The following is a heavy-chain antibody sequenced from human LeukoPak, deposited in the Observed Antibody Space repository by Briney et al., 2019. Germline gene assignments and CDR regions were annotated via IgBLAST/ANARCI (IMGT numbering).Heavy chain of an antibody. CDR3: ARVGYCTNGVCKARGVFDY. CDR2: IKQDGSEK. Sequence: PGGSLRLSCAASGFTFSSYWMSWVRQAPGKGLEWVANIKQDGSEKYYVDSVRGRFTISRDNAKNSLYLQMNSLRAEDTAVYYCARVGYCTNGVCKARGVFDYWGQGTLVTVSS. V-gene: IGHV3-7*01. CDR1: GFTFSSYW. D-gene: IGHD2-8*01. J-gene: IGHJ4*02.